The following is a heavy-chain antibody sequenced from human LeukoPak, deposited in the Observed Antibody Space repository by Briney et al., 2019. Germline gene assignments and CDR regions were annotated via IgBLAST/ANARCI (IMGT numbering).Heavy chain of an antibody. CDR2: IYWDDDK. D-gene: IGHD6-13*01. Sequence: TLSLTCTVSGGSISSYYWSWIRQPPGKALEWLALIYWDDDKRYSPSLKSRLTITKDTSKNQVVLTMTNMDPVDTATYYCAHRRQQPRRAFDIWGQGTMVTVSS. V-gene: IGHV2-5*08. J-gene: IGHJ3*02. CDR3: AHRRQQPRRAFDI. CDR1: GGSISSYYW.